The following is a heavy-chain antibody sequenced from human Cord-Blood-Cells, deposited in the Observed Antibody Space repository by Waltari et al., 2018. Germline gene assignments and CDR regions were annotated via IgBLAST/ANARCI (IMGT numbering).Heavy chain of an antibody. CDR1: GYTFTSYY. CDR2: INPSGGST. V-gene: IGHV1-46*03. CDR3: ARDTTYYDILTGNYFDY. Sequence: QVQLVQSGAEVKKPGASVKVSCKASGYTFTSYYMHWVRQAPGQGREWMGIINPSGGSTSSAQRFQGRVTMTRDTSTSTVYMELSSLRSEDTAVYYCARDTTYYDILTGNYFDYWGQGTLVTVSS. J-gene: IGHJ4*02. D-gene: IGHD3-9*01.